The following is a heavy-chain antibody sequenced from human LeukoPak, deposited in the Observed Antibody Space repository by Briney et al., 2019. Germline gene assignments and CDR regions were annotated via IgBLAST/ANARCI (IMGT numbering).Heavy chain of an antibody. CDR1: GFTFSSYE. CDR2: ISTSSRYI. Sequence: KPGGSLRLSCAASGFTFSSYEMNWVRQAPGKGLEWVSSISTSSRYIYYKDSVRGRFTISRDDAKNSLHLEMNSLRAEDTAVYYCARADCSSSTCYLRRSWFDPWGQGTLVTVSS. D-gene: IGHD2-2*01. J-gene: IGHJ5*02. V-gene: IGHV3-21*01. CDR3: ARADCSSSTCYLRRSWFDP.